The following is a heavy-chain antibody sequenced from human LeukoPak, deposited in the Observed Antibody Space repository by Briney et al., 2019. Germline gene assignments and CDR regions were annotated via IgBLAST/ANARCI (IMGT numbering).Heavy chain of an antibody. V-gene: IGHV1-69*13. CDR1: GGTFSSYA. J-gene: IGHJ4*02. Sequence: SVKVSCKASGGTFSSYAISWVRQAPGQGLEWMGGIIPIFGTANYAQKSQGRVTITADESTSTAYMELSSLRSEDTAVYYCARDCSGGSCPVPYFDYWGQGTLVTVSS. CDR2: IIPIFGTA. CDR3: ARDCSGGSCPVPYFDY. D-gene: IGHD2-15*01.